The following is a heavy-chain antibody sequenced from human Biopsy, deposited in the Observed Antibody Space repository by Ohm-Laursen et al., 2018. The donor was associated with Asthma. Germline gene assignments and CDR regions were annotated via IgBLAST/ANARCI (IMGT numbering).Heavy chain of an antibody. CDR2: ISWNSGSI. J-gene: IGHJ4*02. V-gene: IGHV3-48*01. CDR3: AREGIAVAHFDY. D-gene: IGHD6-19*01. CDR1: GFTFSSYS. Sequence: SLRLSCSASGFTFSSYSMNWVRQAPGKGLEWVSGISWNSGSIGYADSVKGRFTISRDNSKNTLYLQMNSLRAEDTAVYYCAREGIAVAHFDYWGQGTLVTVSS.